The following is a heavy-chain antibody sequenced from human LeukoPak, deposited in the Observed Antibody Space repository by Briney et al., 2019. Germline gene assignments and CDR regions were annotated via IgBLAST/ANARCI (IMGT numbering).Heavy chain of an antibody. CDR3: ARASHIAAGDY. J-gene: IGHJ4*02. V-gene: IGHV4-59*08. Sequence: PSETLFLTCNVSGGSISSFYWSWIRQPPGKGLEWIGYISYSGSTNYNPSLKSRVTISVDTSKNQFSLKLSSVTAADTAVYYCARASHIAAGDYWGQGTLVTVSS. CDR2: ISYSGST. CDR1: GGSISSFY. D-gene: IGHD6-13*01.